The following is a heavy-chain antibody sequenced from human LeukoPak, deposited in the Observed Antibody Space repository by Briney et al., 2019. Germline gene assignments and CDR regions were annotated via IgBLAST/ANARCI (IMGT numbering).Heavy chain of an antibody. Sequence: SETLSLTCDVSGGSISSGLYSWSWIRQPLGKGLEWIGYIYHTGSTYYNPSLKSRVTISVDRSKNQFSLKLSSVTAADTAVYYCAREIPRNYFDYWGQGTLVTVSS. CDR3: AREIPRNYFDY. CDR1: GGSISSGLYS. J-gene: IGHJ4*02. V-gene: IGHV4-30-2*01. CDR2: IYHTGST.